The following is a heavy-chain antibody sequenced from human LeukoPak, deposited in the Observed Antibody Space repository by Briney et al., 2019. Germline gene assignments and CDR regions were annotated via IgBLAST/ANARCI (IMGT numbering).Heavy chain of an antibody. V-gene: IGHV4-34*01. Sequence: SETLSLTCAVYGGSFSGYYWRWIRQPPGKGLEWIGEINHSGSTNYNPSLKSRVTISVDTSKNQFSLKLSSVTAADTAVYYCARHEGYSWFGELPPLDYWGQGTLVTVSS. J-gene: IGHJ4*02. D-gene: IGHD3-10*01. CDR2: INHSGST. CDR3: ARHEGYSWFGELPPLDY. CDR1: GGSFSGYY.